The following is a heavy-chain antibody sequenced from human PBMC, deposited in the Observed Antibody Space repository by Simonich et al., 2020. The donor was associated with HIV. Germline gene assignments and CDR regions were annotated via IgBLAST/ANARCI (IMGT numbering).Heavy chain of an antibody. J-gene: IGHJ3*01. CDR3: AAVKYYYDSSGFSYDGVDV. CDR1: GYTLTELS. Sequence: QVQLVQSGAEVKKPGASVKVSCKVSGYTLTELSMHWGRQAPGKGVEWMGGVNPEEGEKIYAQKFQGRVTMTEDSSTDTAHMELSSLTSEDTAVYFCAAVKYYYDSSGFSYDGVDVWGQGTMVTVSS. CDR2: VNPEEGEK. V-gene: IGHV1-24*01. D-gene: IGHD3-22*01.